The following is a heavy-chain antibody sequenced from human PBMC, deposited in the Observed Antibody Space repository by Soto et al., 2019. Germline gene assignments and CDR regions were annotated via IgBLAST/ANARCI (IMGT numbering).Heavy chain of an antibody. CDR3: ARGIVVVPAVPTNNWFDP. V-gene: IGHV6-1*01. CDR2: TYYRSKWYN. CDR1: GDSVSSNSAA. D-gene: IGHD2-2*01. Sequence: SPTLSLTCAISGDSVSSNSAAWNWIRQSPSRGLEWLGRTYYRSKWYNDYAVSVKSRITINPDTSKNQFSLQLNSVTPEDTAVYYCARGIVVVPAVPTNNWFDPWGQGTLVTVSS. J-gene: IGHJ5*02.